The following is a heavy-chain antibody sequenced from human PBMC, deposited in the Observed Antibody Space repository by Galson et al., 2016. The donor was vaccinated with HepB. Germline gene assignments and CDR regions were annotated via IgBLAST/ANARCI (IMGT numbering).Heavy chain of an antibody. J-gene: IGHJ2*01. CDR2: IYYDGTIK. Sequence: SLRLSCAASGFMFSTYDMHWVRQVPGKGLEWVAMIYYDGTIKYFSDSVKGRFGISRNNSKNNLYLQMNSLRDDDTAIYFCARGGSGGHRFDWFFDFWGRGTLLTVSS. V-gene: IGHV3-33*01. D-gene: IGHD3-10*01. CDR1: GFMFSTYD. CDR3: ARGGSGGHRFDWFFDF.